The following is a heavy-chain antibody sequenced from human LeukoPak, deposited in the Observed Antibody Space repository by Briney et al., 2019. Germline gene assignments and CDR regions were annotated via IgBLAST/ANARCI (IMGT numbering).Heavy chain of an antibody. J-gene: IGHJ3*02. V-gene: IGHV3-20*04. Sequence: GGSLRLSCAASGFTFDDYGMSWGRQAPGKGLEWVSGVNLNGGSTGYADSVKGRCTISRDNATKSLYLQMNSLRAEDKGLYYCARDLYGDYGDAFDIWGQGTMVTVSS. CDR2: VNLNGGST. CDR1: GFTFDDYG. D-gene: IGHD4-17*01. CDR3: ARDLYGDYGDAFDI.